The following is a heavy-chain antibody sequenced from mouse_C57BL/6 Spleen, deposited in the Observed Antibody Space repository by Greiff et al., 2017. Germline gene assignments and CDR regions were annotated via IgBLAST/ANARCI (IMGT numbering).Heavy chain of an antibody. J-gene: IGHJ2*01. CDR2: ISDGGSYT. CDR1: GFTFSSYA. V-gene: IGHV5-4*01. CDR3: AREGGTTAPHFDY. D-gene: IGHD1-2*01. Sequence: EVMLVESGGGLVKPGGSLKLSCAASGFTFSSYAMSWVRQTPEKRLEWVATISDGGSYTYYPDNVKGRFTISRDNAKNNLYLQMSHLKSEDTAMXYCAREGGTTAPHFDYWGQGTTLTVSS.